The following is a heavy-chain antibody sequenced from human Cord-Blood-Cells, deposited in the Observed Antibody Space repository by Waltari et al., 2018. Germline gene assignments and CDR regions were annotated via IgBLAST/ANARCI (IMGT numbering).Heavy chain of an antibody. J-gene: IGHJ5*02. Sequence: QVQLVQSGAEVKKPGASVQVSCKVSGYTLTELSRHWVRQAPGKGLEWMGGFDPEDGETIYAQKFQGRVTMTEDTSTDTAYMELSSLRSEDTAVYYCATDCSSTSCYNWFDPWGQGTLVTVSS. CDR3: ATDCSSTSCYNWFDP. D-gene: IGHD2-2*01. CDR2: FDPEDGET. CDR1: GYTLTELS. V-gene: IGHV1-24*01.